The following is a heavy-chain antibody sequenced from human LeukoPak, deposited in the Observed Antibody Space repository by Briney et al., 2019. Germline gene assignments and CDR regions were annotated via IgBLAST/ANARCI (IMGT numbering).Heavy chain of an antibody. CDR3: ARVPYDSSGRRRSDYYYYMDV. Sequence: SETLSLTCTVSGYSISSGYYWGWIRQPPGKGLEWIGSIYHSGSTYYNPSLKSRVTISVDTSKNQFSLKLSSVTAADTAVYYCARVPYDSSGRRRSDYYYYMDVWGKGTTVTVSS. D-gene: IGHD3-22*01. J-gene: IGHJ6*03. CDR2: IYHSGST. CDR1: GYSISSGYY. V-gene: IGHV4-38-2*02.